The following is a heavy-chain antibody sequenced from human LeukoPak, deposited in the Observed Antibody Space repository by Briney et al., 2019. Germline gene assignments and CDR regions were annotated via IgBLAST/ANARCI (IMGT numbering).Heavy chain of an antibody. D-gene: IGHD3-10*01. CDR3: ASGLWFGEKGFVP. V-gene: IGHV4-38-2*01. CDR2: IHHSGST. CDR1: GYSISSGYS. J-gene: IGHJ5*02. Sequence: SETLSLTCAVSGYSISSGYSWGWIRQPPGKGLEWSWSIHHSGSTYYTPSLKSRVTISVDTSTNQFALKLSSVAAADTAVYYCASGLWFGEKGFVPWGEGTLVTVSS.